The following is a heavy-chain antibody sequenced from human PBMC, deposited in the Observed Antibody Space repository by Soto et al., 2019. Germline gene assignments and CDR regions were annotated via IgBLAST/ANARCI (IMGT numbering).Heavy chain of an antibody. V-gene: IGHV3-21*01. J-gene: IGHJ3*02. D-gene: IGHD6-6*01. Sequence: GGSLRLSCAASGFTFSSYSMNWVRQAPGKGLEWVSSISSSSSYIYYADSVKGRFTISRDNAKNSLYLQMNSLRAEDTAVYYCARIQLASDAFDIWGQGTMLTVSS. CDR1: GFTFSSYS. CDR3: ARIQLASDAFDI. CDR2: ISSSSSYI.